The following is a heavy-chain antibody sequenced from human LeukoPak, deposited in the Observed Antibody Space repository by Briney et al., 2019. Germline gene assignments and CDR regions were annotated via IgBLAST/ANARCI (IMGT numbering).Heavy chain of an antibody. V-gene: IGHV1-8*03. J-gene: IGHJ6*03. Sequence: GASVKVSCKASGYTFTSYDINWVRQATGQGLEWMGWMNPISGNTGYAQKFQGRVTITRNTSISTVYMELSSLRSEDTAVYYCARGVGATISYYHYYIDVWGKGTTVTVSS. CDR3: ARGVGATISYYHYYIDV. CDR1: GYTFTSYD. D-gene: IGHD1-26*01. CDR2: MNPISGNT.